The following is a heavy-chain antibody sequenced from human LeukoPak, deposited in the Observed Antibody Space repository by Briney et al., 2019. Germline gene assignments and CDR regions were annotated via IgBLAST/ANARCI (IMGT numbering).Heavy chain of an antibody. CDR2: INPISGGT. CDR3: ARNSSLVDP. Sequence: ASVKVSCKASGYTFTGHYMHWVRQAPGQGLEWMGWINPISGGTNYAQKFQGRVTMTRDTSISTAYMELSRLTSDDTAVYYCARNSSLVDPWGQGTLVTVSS. J-gene: IGHJ5*02. CDR1: GYTFTGHY. V-gene: IGHV1-2*02. D-gene: IGHD2-21*01.